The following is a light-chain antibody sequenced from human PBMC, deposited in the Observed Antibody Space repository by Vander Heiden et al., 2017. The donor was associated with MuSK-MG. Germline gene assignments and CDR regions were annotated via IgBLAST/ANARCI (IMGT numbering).Light chain of an antibody. CDR3: QQDDNLPPT. CDR1: QDISNY. Sequence: DIQMTQSPSSLSASVGDRVTITCQASQDISNYLNWYQQKPGKAPKLLIYDASNLETGVPSRFSGSGSGTDFTFTISSLQPEDFATYYCQQDDNLPPTFGQGTKVEIK. CDR2: DAS. V-gene: IGKV1-33*01. J-gene: IGKJ1*01.